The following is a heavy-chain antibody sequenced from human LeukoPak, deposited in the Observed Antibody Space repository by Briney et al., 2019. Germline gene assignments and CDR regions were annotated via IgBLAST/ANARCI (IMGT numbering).Heavy chain of an antibody. V-gene: IGHV4-59*01. D-gene: IGHD2-2*01. CDR1: GGSISSYY. Sequence: SETLSLTCTVSGGSISSYYWSWIRQPPGKGLEWIGYIYYSGSTNYNPSLKSRVTISVDTSKNQFSLKLSSVTAADTAVYYCARHWRPDIVVVPAAHSTDHDAFDIWGQGTMVTVSS. CDR2: IYYSGST. J-gene: IGHJ3*02. CDR3: ARHWRPDIVVVPAAHSTDHDAFDI.